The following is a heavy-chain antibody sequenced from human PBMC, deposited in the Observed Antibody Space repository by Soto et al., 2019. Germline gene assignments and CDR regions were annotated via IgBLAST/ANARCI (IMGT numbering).Heavy chain of an antibody. Sequence: ASVKVSCKASGGTFSSYAISWVRQAPGQGLEWMGGIIPIFGTANYAQKFQGRVTITADESTSTAYMELSSLRSEDTAVYYCARVRVAKICGICCWFDPWGQVTPFTVSS. CDR1: GGTFSSYA. CDR2: IIPIFGTA. J-gene: IGHJ5*02. V-gene: IGHV1-69*13. D-gene: IGHD5-12*01. CDR3: ARVRVAKICGICCWFDP.